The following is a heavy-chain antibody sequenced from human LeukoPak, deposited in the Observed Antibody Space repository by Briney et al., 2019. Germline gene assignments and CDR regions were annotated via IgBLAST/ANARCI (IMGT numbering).Heavy chain of an antibody. Sequence: GGSLRLSCAASEVTFSSFSMNWVRQAPGKGLEWVSYISSSSSTMYYADSVKGRFTISRDNAKNSLYLQMNSLRADDTAVYYCATLTDTNWFDPWGQGTLVTVSS. CDR3: ATLTDTNWFDP. CDR2: ISSSSSTM. J-gene: IGHJ5*02. V-gene: IGHV3-48*04. CDR1: EVTFSSFS.